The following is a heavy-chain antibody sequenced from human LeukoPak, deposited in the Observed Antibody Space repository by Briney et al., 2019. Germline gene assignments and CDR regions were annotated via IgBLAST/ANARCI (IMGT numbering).Heavy chain of an antibody. CDR3: AKVSGSWGIYDY. J-gene: IGHJ4*02. CDR1: GFTFRDNA. V-gene: IGHV3-23*01. CDR2: ITSSGGST. D-gene: IGHD6-13*01. Sequence: PGGSLRLSCAASGFTFRDNAMTWVRQAPGEGLEWVSGITSSGGSTYYTDSVKGRFAISRDNSQNTLYLRMNSLRDEDTAVYYCAKVSGSWGIYDYWDQGTLVTVSS.